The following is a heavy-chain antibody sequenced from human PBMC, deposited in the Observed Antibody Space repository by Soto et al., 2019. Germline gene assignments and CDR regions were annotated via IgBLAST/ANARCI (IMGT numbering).Heavy chain of an antibody. CDR3: AKDRLSVKFGGLGSDY. Sequence: GGSLRLSCAASGFTFSSHSMHWVRQAPGKGLEWVAYISSSSWTITYADSVKGRFTISRDNSKNTLYLQMNSLRAEDTAIYYCAKDRLSVKFGGLGSDYWGQGTLVTVSS. CDR1: GFTFSSHS. CDR2: ISSSSWTI. J-gene: IGHJ4*02. D-gene: IGHD3-10*01. V-gene: IGHV3-48*01.